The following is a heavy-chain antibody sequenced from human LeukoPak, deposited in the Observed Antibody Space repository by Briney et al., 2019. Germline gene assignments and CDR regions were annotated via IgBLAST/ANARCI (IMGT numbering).Heavy chain of an antibody. D-gene: IGHD6-19*01. CDR3: ARDPRKTYSSGWYYFDY. J-gene: IGHJ4*02. CDR2: ISAYNGNT. CDR1: SYTFRTYS. V-gene: IGHV1-18*01. Sequence: ASLKVSCKASSYTFRTYSISWVRHAPRQGLEWMSWISAYNGNTNYAQKFQGRVTMTTNTSTSTAYMELKSLRSDDTAVYYCARDPRKTYSSGWYYFDYWGQGTLVTVSS.